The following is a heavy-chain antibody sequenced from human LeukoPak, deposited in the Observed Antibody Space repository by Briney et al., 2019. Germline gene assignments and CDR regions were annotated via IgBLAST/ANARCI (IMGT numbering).Heavy chain of an antibody. V-gene: IGHV1-46*01. CDR1: GYTFSSYY. CDR2: INPSGGST. J-gene: IGHJ6*02. D-gene: IGHD3-22*01. CDR3: ARAGDYYDSSGPSDYGMDV. Sequence: ASVKVSCKASGYTFSSYYMHWVRQAPGQGLEWMGIINPSGGSTTYAQKFQGRVTMTRDTSISTAYMELSRLRSDDTAVYYCARAGDYYDSSGPSDYGMDVWGQGTTVTVSS.